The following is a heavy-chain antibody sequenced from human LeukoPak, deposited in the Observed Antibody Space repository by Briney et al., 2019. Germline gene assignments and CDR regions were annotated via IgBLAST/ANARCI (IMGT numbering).Heavy chain of an antibody. CDR1: GYTFTSYY. D-gene: IGHD3-10*01. Sequence: GASVKVSCKASGYTFTSYYMHWVRRAPGQGLEWMGIINPSGGSTSYAQKFQGRVTMTRDTSTSTVYMELSSLRSEDTAVYYCARDMTTMVRGVETDDYWGQGTLVTVSS. CDR2: INPSGGST. CDR3: ARDMTTMVRGVETDDY. J-gene: IGHJ4*02. V-gene: IGHV1-46*01.